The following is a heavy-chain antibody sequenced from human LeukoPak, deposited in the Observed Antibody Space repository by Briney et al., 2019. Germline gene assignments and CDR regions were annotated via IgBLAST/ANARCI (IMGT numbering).Heavy chain of an antibody. CDR1: GFTFSSSW. D-gene: IGHD3-10*01. CDR2: IHSAGST. Sequence: GGSLRLSCVASGFTFSSSWMHWVRQAPGKGLEWVSVIHSAGSTYYADSVKGRFTISRDNSKNTVYLQMDRLRAEDTAVYYCGTFVLWFGGGDYWGQGTLVSVSS. J-gene: IGHJ4*02. CDR3: GTFVLWFGGGDY. V-gene: IGHV3-66*01.